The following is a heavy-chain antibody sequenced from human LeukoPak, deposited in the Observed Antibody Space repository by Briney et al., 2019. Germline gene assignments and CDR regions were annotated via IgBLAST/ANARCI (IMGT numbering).Heavy chain of an antibody. CDR2: ISSSSSTI. J-gene: IGHJ4*02. V-gene: IGHV3-48*01. D-gene: IGHD3-3*01. Sequence: GGSLRLSCAASGFTFSSYSMNWVRQAPGKGLEWVSYISSSSSTIYYADSVKGRFTISRDNAKNSLYLQMNSLRAEDTAVYYCARDGPLRFLEWLMDYWGQGTLVTVSS. CDR3: ARDGPLRFLEWLMDY. CDR1: GFTFSSYS.